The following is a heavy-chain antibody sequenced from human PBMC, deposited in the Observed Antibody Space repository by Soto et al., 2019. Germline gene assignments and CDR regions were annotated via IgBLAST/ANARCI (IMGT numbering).Heavy chain of an antibody. CDR2: IWYDGSNK. CDR1: GFTFSSYG. CDR3: ARALRGYYYYYGMDV. D-gene: IGHD6-25*01. V-gene: IGHV3-33*01. J-gene: IGHJ6*02. Sequence: QVQLVESGGGVVQPGRSLRLSCAASGFTFSSYGMHWVRQAPGKGLEWVAVIWYDGSNKYYADSVKGRFTISRDNSKKTVYQQMNSLRAEDTAVYYCARALRGYYYYYGMDVWGQRTTGTVSS.